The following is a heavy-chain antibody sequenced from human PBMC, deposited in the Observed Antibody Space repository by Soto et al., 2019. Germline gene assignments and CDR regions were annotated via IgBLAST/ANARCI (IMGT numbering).Heavy chain of an antibody. CDR1: GFTFSSYG. D-gene: IGHD5-18*01. J-gene: IGHJ4*02. CDR2: ISYDGSNK. V-gene: IGHV3-30*18. CDR3: AKVGTAMADFDY. Sequence: PGGSLRLSCAASGFTFSSYGMHWVRQAPGKGLEWVAVISYDGSNKYYADSVKGRFTISRDNSKNTLYLQMNSLRAEDTAVYYCAKVGTAMADFDYWGQGTLVTVSS.